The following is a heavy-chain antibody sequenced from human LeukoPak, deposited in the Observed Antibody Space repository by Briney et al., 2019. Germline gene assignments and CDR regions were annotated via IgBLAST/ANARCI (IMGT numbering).Heavy chain of an antibody. CDR1: GYTFTGYY. V-gene: IGHV1-2*02. D-gene: IGHD5-12*01. CDR2: INPNSGGT. J-gene: IGHJ3*02. CDR3: ARDLQWLRPRNDAFDI. Sequence: GASVKVSCKASGYTFTGYYMHWVRQAPGQGLEWMGWINPNSGGTNYAQKFQGRDTMTRDTSISTAYMELSRLRSDDTAVYYCARDLQWLRPRNDAFDIWGQGTMVTVSS.